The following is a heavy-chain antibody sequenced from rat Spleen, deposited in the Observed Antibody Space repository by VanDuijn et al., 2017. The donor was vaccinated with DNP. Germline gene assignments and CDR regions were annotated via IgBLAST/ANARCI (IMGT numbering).Heavy chain of an antibody. Sequence: QVQLKESGPGLVQPSQTLSLTCTVSGFSLTSYHVHWVRQPPGKGLEWMGRIQSGGSTDYNSALKSRLSISRDTSKSQVFLTLNSLQSEDTATYYCARFDSWGQGIMVTVSS. CDR1: GFSLTSYH. V-gene: IGHV2-27*01. CDR2: IQSGGST. J-gene: IGHJ2*01. CDR3: ARFDS.